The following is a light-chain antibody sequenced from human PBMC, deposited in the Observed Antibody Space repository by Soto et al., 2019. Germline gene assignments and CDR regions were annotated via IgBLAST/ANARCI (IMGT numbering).Light chain of an antibody. CDR2: AAS. V-gene: IGKV1-8*01. CDR3: QQLLSYPIT. CDR1: QGISSY. Sequence: AIRMTQSPSSLSASTGDRVTITCRASQGISSYLAWYQQKPGKAPKLLIYAASTLQSGVPLRFSGSGSGTSFTLTISSLQPEDFATYYCQQLLSYPITFGQGTRLVIK. J-gene: IGKJ5*01.